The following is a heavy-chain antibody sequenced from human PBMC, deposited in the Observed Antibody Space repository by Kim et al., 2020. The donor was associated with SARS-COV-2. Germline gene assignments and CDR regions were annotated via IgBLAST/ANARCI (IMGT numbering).Heavy chain of an antibody. CDR3: ARGQGLITMIVGFVGAFDY. V-gene: IGHV4-31*03. D-gene: IGHD3-22*01. CDR1: GGSISSGGYY. CDR2: IYYSGST. J-gene: IGHJ4*02. Sequence: SETLSLTCTVSGGSISSGGYYWSWIRQHPGKGLEWIGYIYYSGSTYYNPSLKSRVTISVDTSKNQFSLKLSSVTAADTAVYYCARGQGLITMIVGFVGAFDYWGQGTLVTVSS.